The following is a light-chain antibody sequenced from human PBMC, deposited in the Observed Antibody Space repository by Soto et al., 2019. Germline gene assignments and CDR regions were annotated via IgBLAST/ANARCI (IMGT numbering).Light chain of an antibody. CDR3: SSYTTSNTRQIV. CDR2: DVS. J-gene: IGLJ1*01. CDR1: GSDVGAYNY. Sequence: QSVLTQPASVSGSPGQSITISCAGTGSDVGAYNYVSWYQHHPGKAPKLLTYDVSNRPSGISNRFSGSKSDNTASLTISGLQPEDEADYYCSSYTTSNTRQIVFGTGTKVTVL. V-gene: IGLV2-14*03.